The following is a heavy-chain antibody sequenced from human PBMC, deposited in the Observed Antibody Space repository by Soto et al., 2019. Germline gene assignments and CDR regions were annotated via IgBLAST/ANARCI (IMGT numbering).Heavy chain of an antibody. Sequence: XTLSLTCAVSGXSVSSGEYWGWIRQPPVKGLELIWSIYHSGGTYYNPSLNSRVTISVDTSNNQFSLKLSYVTSSDTAVYYCARVRDGGYLYYFDYWGQGTLGTVSS. J-gene: IGHJ4*02. D-gene: IGHD3-22*01. V-gene: IGHV4-38-2*01. CDR1: GXSVSSGEY. CDR2: IYHSGGT. CDR3: ARVRDGGYLYYFDY.